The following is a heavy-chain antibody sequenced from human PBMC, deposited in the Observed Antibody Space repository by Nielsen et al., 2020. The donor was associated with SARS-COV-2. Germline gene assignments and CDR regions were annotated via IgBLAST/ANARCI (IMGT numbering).Heavy chain of an antibody. CDR1: GYTFTSYG. V-gene: IGHV1-18*01. D-gene: IGHD3-10*01. CDR3: ARDTPIYGSGSYYRYWFDP. J-gene: IGHJ5*02. Sequence: ASVKVSCKASGYTFTSYGISWVRQAPGQGLEWMGWISAYNGNTNYAQKLQGRVTMTTDTSTSTAYMELRSLRSDDTAVYYCARDTPIYGSGSYYRYWFDPWGQGTLVTVSS. CDR2: ISAYNGNT.